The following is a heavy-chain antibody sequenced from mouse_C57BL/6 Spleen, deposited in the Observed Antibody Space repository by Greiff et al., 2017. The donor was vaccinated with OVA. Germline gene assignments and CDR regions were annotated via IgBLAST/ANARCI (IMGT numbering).Heavy chain of an antibody. CDR3: TREGDYDGRGWFAY. D-gene: IGHD2-4*01. J-gene: IGHJ3*01. Sequence: EVKLMESGAGLVKPGGSLKLSCAASGFTFSSYAMSWVRQTPEKRLEWVAYISSGGDYIYYADTVKGRFTISRDNARNTLYLQMSSLKSEDTAMYYCTREGDYDGRGWFAYWGQGTLVTVSA. V-gene: IGHV5-9-1*02. CDR1: GFTFSSYA. CDR2: ISSGGDYI.